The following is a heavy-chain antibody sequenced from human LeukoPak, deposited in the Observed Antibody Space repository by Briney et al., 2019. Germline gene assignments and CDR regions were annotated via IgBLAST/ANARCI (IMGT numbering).Heavy chain of an antibody. J-gene: IGHJ4*02. D-gene: IGHD6-19*01. CDR3: ARGAISGWYVSTLDY. CDR2: IWYDGSNK. CDR1: GFTFSSYG. Sequence: GGSLRLSCAASGFTFSSYGMHWVRQAPGKGLEWVAVIWYDGSNKYYADSVKGRFTISRDNSKNTLYLQMNSLRAEDTAVYYCARGAISGWYVSTLDYWGQGTLVTVSS. V-gene: IGHV3-33*01.